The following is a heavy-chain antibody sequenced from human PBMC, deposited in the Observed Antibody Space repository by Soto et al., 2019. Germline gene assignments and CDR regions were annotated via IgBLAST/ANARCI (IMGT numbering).Heavy chain of an antibody. CDR2: INPNSGGT. CDR1: GYGFIGYY. CDR3: ARVGGYNYGFSYDY. Sequence: QVLLVQSGAEVKKPGASVKVSCKASGYGFIGYYIHWVRQAPGQGLEWMGWINPNSGGTNYARKFQGWVTMTRDTSISTAYMEVRRLKPDDTVVYYCARVGGYNYGFSYDYWGQGTLVTVFS. D-gene: IGHD5-18*01. J-gene: IGHJ4*02. V-gene: IGHV1-2*04.